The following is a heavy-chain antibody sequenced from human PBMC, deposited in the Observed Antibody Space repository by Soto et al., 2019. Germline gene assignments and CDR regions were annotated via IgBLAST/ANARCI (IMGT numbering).Heavy chain of an antibody. CDR1: GDSISSGGFS. J-gene: IGHJ4*02. CDR2: IYHSGTS. CDR3: ARGRLVPAVNFDY. V-gene: IGHV4-30-2*01. Sequence: LSLTCAVSGDSISSGGFSWSWMRQPPGKGLEWIGYIYHSGTSFYNPSLKSRVTISVDGSKNQFSLKVNSVTAADTAVYYCARGRLVPAVNFDYWGLGTLVTVSS. D-gene: IGHD2-2*01.